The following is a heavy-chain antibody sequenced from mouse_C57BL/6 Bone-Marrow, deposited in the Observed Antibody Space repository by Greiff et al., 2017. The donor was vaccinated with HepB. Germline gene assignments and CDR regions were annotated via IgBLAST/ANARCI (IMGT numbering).Heavy chain of an antibody. Sequence: QVQLQQPGAELVKPGASVKLSCKASGYTFTSYWMHWVKQRPGQGLEWIGMIHPNSGSTNYNEKFKSKATLTVDKSSSTAYMQLSSLTSEDSAVYYCARCTTVVDFDYWGQGTTLTVSS. D-gene: IGHD1-1*01. CDR1: GYTFTSYW. V-gene: IGHV1-64*01. CDR2: IHPNSGST. J-gene: IGHJ2*01. CDR3: ARCTTVVDFDY.